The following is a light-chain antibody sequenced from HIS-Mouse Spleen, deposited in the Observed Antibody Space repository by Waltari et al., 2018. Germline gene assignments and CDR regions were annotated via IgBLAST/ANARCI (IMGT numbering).Light chain of an antibody. V-gene: IGKV1D-8*02. CDR2: AAS. Sequence: AIWMTQSPSLLSASTGDRVTISCRMSPGISSYLAWYQQKPGKAPELLIYAASTLQSGVPSRFSGSGSGTDFTLTISCLQSEDFATYYCQQYYSFPWTFGQGTKVEIK. CDR3: QQYYSFPWT. CDR1: PGISSY. J-gene: IGKJ1*01.